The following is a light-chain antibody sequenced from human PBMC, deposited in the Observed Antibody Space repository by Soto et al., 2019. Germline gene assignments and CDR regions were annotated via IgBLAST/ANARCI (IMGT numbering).Light chain of an antibody. CDR2: DAS. CDR1: RRISNSY. V-gene: IGKV3-20*01. Sequence: EVVLTEAPGTLFLSPGERATLSCRVSRRISNSYLAWYQQKPGQAPRLLPYDASSRATGIPDRVSGSGSGTDFTLTISRLEPEDFAVYYCQQYARPPYAFGQGTK. CDR3: QQYARPPYA. J-gene: IGKJ2*01.